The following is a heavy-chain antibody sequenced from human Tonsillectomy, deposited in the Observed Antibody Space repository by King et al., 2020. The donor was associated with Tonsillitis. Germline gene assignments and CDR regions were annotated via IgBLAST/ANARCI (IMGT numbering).Heavy chain of an antibody. D-gene: IGHD2-8*02. V-gene: IGHV1-2*02. Sequence: QLVQSGAEVKKPGASVKVSCEASGYTFTGYYMHWVRQAPGQGLEWMGWINPNSGGTNYAQKFQGRVTMTRDTSISTAYMELRRLRSDDTAVYYCTREGGVAVVSSEAWFDPWGQGTLVTVSS. J-gene: IGHJ5*02. CDR1: GYTFTGYY. CDR2: INPNSGGT. CDR3: TREGGVAVVSSEAWFDP.